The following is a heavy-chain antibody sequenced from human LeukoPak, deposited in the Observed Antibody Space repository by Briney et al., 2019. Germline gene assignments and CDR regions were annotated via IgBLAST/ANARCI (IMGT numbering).Heavy chain of an antibody. D-gene: IGHD6-19*01. Sequence: PGESLRLSCAASGFTFGAYYMTWVRQAPGKGLEWVANIKQDGSEKYYVDSVKGRFTISRDNANNSLNLQMNSLRAEGTAVYYCARMSGIAVAAIWISYFDYWGQGTLVTVSS. V-gene: IGHV3-7*03. CDR3: ARMSGIAVAAIWISYFDY. CDR1: GFTFGAYY. CDR2: IKQDGSEK. J-gene: IGHJ4*02.